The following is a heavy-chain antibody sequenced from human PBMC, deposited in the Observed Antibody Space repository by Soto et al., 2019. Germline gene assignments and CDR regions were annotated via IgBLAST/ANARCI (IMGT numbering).Heavy chain of an antibody. Sequence: SETLSLTCTVSGGSISSYYWSWIRQPPGKGLEWIGYIYYSGSTNYNPSLKSRVTISVDTSKNQFSLKLSSVTAADTAVYYCAREKSSGWIGKFDYWGQGTLVTVSS. CDR3: AREKSSGWIGKFDY. D-gene: IGHD3-22*01. CDR1: GGSISSYY. J-gene: IGHJ4*02. CDR2: IYYSGST. V-gene: IGHV4-59*01.